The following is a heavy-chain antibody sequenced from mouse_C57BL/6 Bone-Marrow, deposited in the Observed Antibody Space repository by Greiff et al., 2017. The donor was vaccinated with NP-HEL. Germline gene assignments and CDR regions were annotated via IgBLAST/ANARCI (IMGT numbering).Heavy chain of an antibody. J-gene: IGHJ2*01. CDR2: ISYDGSN. Sequence: VQLQQSGPGLVKPSQSLSLTCSVTGYSITSGYYWNWIRQFPGNKLEWMGYISYDGSNNYNPSLKNRISITRDTSKNQFFLKLNSVTTEDTATYYCAREGTVRRSWSQGTTLTVSS. CDR3: AREGTVRRS. D-gene: IGHD1-1*01. V-gene: IGHV3-6*01. CDR1: GYSITSGYY.